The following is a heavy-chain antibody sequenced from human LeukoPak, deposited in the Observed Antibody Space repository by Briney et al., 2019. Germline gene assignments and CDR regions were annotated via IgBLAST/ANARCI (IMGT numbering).Heavy chain of an antibody. CDR2: IYYSGST. D-gene: IGHD3-16*01. CDR1: GGSISSCY. CDR3: ARGDAYYDYAWGSYTAFDI. V-gene: IGHV4-59*01. Sequence: SETLSLTCTVSGGSISSCYWSWIRQPPGKGLEWIGYIYYSGSTNYNPSLKSRVTISVDTSKNQFSLKLSSVTAADTAVYYCARGDAYYDYAWGSYTAFDIWGQGTMVTVSS. J-gene: IGHJ3*02.